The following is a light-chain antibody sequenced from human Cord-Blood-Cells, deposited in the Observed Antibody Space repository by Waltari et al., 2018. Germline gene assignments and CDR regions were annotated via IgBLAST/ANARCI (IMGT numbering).Light chain of an antibody. CDR1: QDISNY. J-gene: IGKJ4*01. V-gene: IGKV1-33*01. CDR3: QQYDNLXLT. CDR2: DAS. Sequence: DIQMTQSPSSLSASVGXRVTXNCQASQDISNYLNWYQQKPGKAPKLLIYDASNLETGVPSRFSGSGSGTDFTFTISSLQPEDIATYYCQQYDNLXLTFGXGTKVEIK.